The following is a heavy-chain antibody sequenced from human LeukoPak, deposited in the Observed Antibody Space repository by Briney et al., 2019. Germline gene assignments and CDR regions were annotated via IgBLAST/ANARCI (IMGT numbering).Heavy chain of an antibody. J-gene: IGHJ4*02. Sequence: GGSLRLSCAASGFTFSSYAMSWVRQAPGKGLEWVSAISGSGGSTYYADSVKGRFTLSRNNSKDPLYLQVNSLRAEDTALYYCAKGPVTMPYFFDYWGQGTLVTVSS. CDR3: AKGPVTMPYFFDY. CDR1: GFTFSSYA. V-gene: IGHV3-23*01. D-gene: IGHD3-10*01. CDR2: ISGSGGST.